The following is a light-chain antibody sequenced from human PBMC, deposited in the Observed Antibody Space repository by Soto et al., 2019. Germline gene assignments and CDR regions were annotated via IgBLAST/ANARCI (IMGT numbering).Light chain of an antibody. CDR2: KAS. V-gene: IGKV1-5*03. J-gene: IGKJ1*01. CDR3: QQYHRLAT. CDR1: QSISSW. Sequence: DIQMTQSPSTLSASVGDRVTITCRASQSISSWLAWYQQKPGKAPKLLIYKASSLESGVPSRFSGSGSGMDFTLTISSLQPDDFATYYCQQYHRLATFGQGTKVDI.